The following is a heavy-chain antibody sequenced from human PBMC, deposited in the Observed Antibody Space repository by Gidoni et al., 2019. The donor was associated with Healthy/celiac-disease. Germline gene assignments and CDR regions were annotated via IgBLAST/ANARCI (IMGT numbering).Heavy chain of an antibody. CDR2: ISSSSSTI. Sequence: EVQLVESGGGLVQPGGSLRLSCAASGFPFSSYSMNWVRQAPGKGLEWVSYISSSSSTIYYADSVKGRFTISRDNAKNSLYLQMNSLRDEDTAVYYCARDRVEWLLFKAEWYFDLWGRGTLVTVSS. D-gene: IGHD3-3*01. J-gene: IGHJ2*01. V-gene: IGHV3-48*02. CDR3: ARDRVEWLLFKAEWYFDL. CDR1: GFPFSSYS.